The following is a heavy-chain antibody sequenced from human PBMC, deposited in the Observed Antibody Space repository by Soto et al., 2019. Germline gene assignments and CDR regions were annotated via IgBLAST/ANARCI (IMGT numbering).Heavy chain of an antibody. CDR3: AATYYDSSGYYPFDY. CDR2: IIPIFGTA. Sequence: QVQLVQSGAEVKKPGSSVKVSCKASGGTFSSYAISWVRQAPGQGLEWMGGIIPIFGTANYAQKFQGRVTITADESTSTADMELSSLRSEDTAVYYCAATYYDSSGYYPFDYWGQGTLVTVSS. J-gene: IGHJ4*02. V-gene: IGHV1-69*01. D-gene: IGHD3-22*01. CDR1: GGTFSSYA.